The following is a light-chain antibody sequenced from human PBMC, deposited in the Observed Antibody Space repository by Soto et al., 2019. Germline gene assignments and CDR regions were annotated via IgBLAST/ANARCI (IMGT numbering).Light chain of an antibody. Sequence: EIVMTQSPATLSVSPGVRATLSCRASQSVSRNLAWYQQKPGQAPRLHIYGASTRATGIPTRFSGSGSGTEFPLDISSLQSEDFAVYNCQQYNNWPPYTFGQGTKLEIK. J-gene: IGKJ2*01. CDR1: QSVSRN. CDR3: QQYNNWPPYT. CDR2: GAS. V-gene: IGKV3-15*01.